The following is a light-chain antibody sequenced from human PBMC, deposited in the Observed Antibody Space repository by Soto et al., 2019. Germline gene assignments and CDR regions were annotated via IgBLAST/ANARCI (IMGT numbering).Light chain of an antibody. CDR1: SSNIGAGYD. CDR2: GNS. J-gene: IGLJ2*01. V-gene: IGLV1-40*01. Sequence: QSVLTQPPSVSGAPGQRVTISCSGSSSNIGAGYDVHWYQHLPGTAPKLLIYGNSNRPSGVPDRFSGSKSGTSASLVITGLQAEDEADYFCQSYDSRLRGVVFGGGTKLTVL. CDR3: QSYDSRLRGVV.